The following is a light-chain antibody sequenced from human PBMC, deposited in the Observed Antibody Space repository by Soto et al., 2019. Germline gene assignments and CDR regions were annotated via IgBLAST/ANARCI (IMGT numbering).Light chain of an antibody. CDR3: QKYNNWPFT. CDR1: QSVSGY. J-gene: IGKJ5*01. V-gene: IGKV3-11*01. CDR2: DVS. Sequence: EIVLTQSPVTLSLSPGERATLSCRASQSVSGYLAWYQQKPGQAPRLLIYDVSNRATGIPARFSGSGSGTDFTLTISSLEPEDFAIYYCQKYNNWPFTFGQGTRLEIK.